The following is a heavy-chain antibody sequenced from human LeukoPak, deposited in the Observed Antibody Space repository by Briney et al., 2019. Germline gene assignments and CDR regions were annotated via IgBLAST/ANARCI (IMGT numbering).Heavy chain of an antibody. CDR1: GFTDSSNY. V-gene: IGHV3-53*04. Sequence: GGSLRLSCAASGFTDSSNYMSWVRQAPGKGLEWVSIIYSGGSTYYADSVKGRFTISRHNSKDTLYLQMNSLRAEDTAVYYCARGVGGSAFDIWGQGTMVTVSS. CDR3: ARGVGGSAFDI. D-gene: IGHD3-16*01. J-gene: IGHJ3*02. CDR2: IYSGGST.